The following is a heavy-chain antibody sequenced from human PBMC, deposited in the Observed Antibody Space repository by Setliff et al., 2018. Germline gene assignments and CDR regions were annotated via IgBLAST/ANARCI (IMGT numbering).Heavy chain of an antibody. D-gene: IGHD3-16*01. Sequence: SLRLSCAASGFTFSIYWMTWVRQAPGKGLEWVANIKQDGSAKYYVDSVKGRFTISRDNAKNSLYLQMNSLRADDTAVYYCARDGGEYWGQGTLVTVSS. V-gene: IGHV3-7*01. CDR2: IKQDGSAK. CDR1: GFTFSIYW. CDR3: ARDGGEY. J-gene: IGHJ4*02.